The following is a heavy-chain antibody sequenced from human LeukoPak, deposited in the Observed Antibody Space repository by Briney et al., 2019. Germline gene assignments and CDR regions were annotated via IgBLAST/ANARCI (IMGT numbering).Heavy chain of an antibody. J-gene: IGHJ5*01. Sequence: PGGSLRLSCAASGFSLSSFQMNWVRQAPGKGLEWISYISDSGTTEYYADSVKDRFTISRDNAKNSLYLQMNSLTGEDTALYYCARDGTTNRYNWFDSWGQGTLVTVSS. CDR1: GFSLSSFQ. CDR3: ARDGTTNRYNWFDS. CDR2: ISDSGTTE. D-gene: IGHD2-8*01. V-gene: IGHV3-48*03.